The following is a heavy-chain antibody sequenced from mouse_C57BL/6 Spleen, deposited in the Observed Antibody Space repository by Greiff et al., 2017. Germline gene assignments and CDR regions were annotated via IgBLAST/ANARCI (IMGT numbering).Heavy chain of an antibody. D-gene: IGHD2-1*01. J-gene: IGHJ2*01. CDR3: ATYGNYGYFDY. CDR1: GYSITSGYY. Sequence: DVKLQESGPGLVKPSQSLSLTCSVTGYSITSGYYWNWIRQFPGNKLEWMGYISYDGSNNYNPSLKNRIAITRDTSKNQFFLKLNSVTTEDTATYYCATYGNYGYFDYWGQGTTLTVSS. V-gene: IGHV3-6*01. CDR2: ISYDGSN.